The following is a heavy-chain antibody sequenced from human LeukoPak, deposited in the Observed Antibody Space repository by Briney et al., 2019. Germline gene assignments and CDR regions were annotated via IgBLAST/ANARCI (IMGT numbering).Heavy chain of an antibody. CDR3: ARVLGGSGSYSYFDY. CDR2: ITSGSSYI. CDR1: GFTFSSYG. D-gene: IGHD3-10*01. J-gene: IGHJ4*02. V-gene: IGHV3-21*01. Sequence: GGSLRLSCAASGFTFSSYGMHWVRQAPGKGLEWVSSITSGSSYIYYADSVKGRFTISRDNAKNSLYLQMNSLRAEDTAVYYCARVLGGSGSYSYFDYWGQGTLVTVSS.